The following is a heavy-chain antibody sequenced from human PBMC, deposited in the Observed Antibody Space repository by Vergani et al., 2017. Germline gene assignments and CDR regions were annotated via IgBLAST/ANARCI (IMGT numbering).Heavy chain of an antibody. J-gene: IGHJ4*02. Sequence: EVQLVQSGAEVKKPGESLKISCKGSGYSFTSYWIGCVRQMPGKGLEWMGIIYPGESDTRYSPSVQGQVTISADKSISTAYRQWRSLKASDTAMYYCARLSSSGWYGQQTNIDYWGQGTLVTVSS. CDR2: IYPGESDT. CDR3: ARLSSSGWYGQQTNIDY. CDR1: GYSFTSYW. D-gene: IGHD6-19*01. V-gene: IGHV5-51*01.